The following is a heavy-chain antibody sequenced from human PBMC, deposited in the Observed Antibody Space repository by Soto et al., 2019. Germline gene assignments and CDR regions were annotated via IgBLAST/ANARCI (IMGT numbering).Heavy chain of an antibody. CDR2: IYYSGST. V-gene: IGHV4-31*03. Sequence: QVQLQESGPGLVKPSQTLSLTCTVSGGSISSGGYYWSWIRQHPVKGLEWIGYIYYSGSTYYNPSLKSRVTISVDTSKNQFSLKLSSVTAADTAVYYCARVASPYYYYGMDVWGQGTTVTVSS. J-gene: IGHJ6*02. CDR1: GGSISSGGYY. CDR3: ARVASPYYYYGMDV.